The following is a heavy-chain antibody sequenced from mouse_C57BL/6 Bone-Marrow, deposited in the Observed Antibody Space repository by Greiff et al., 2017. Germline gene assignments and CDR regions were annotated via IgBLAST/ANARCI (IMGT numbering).Heavy chain of an antibody. V-gene: IGHV7-1*01. CDR2: SRNKANDYTT. CDR3: AREGIYYDYDWYVDV. D-gene: IGHD2-4*01. CDR1: GFTFSDFY. Sequence: RGEAGGGLVQSGRSLRLSCATAGFTFSDFYMEWVRQAPGKGLEWIAASRNKANDYTTEYSASVKGRFIVSRDTSQSILYLQMNALRAEDTAIYYCAREGIYYDYDWYVDVWGTGTTVTVAS. J-gene: IGHJ1*03.